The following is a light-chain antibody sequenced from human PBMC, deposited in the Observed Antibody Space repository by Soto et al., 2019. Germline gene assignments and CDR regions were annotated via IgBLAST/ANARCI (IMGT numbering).Light chain of an antibody. J-gene: IGKJ2*01. V-gene: IGKV2-30*02. CDR1: QSLVHSDGNTH. CDR2: QVS. Sequence: DVVMTQSPLSLPVTLGQPASISCRSSQSLVHSDGNTHLNWFQQRTGQSPRRLICQVSNRDSGVPDRLSGNASGPDFKLKVSSVEAEDVSVYYCMKGTHLPYTCGQGTKPEIK. CDR3: MKGTHLPYT.